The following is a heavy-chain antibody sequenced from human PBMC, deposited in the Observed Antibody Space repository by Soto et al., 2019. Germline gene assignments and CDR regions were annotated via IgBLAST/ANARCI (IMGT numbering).Heavy chain of an antibody. CDR2: IYYSGST. CDR1: DISVSTSDYY. V-gene: IGHV4-39*01. D-gene: IGHD2-15*01. J-gene: IGHJ4*02. CDR3: AGFVVPASRNSDFDY. Sequence: PSETLSLTCTVSDISVSTSDYYWGWVXQPPGKGLDWIGNIYYSGSTFYNPSLRSRVTISVDTSKNQFSLKLNSVTAADTAVYFCAGFVVPASRNSDFDYWGQGTLVTVSS.